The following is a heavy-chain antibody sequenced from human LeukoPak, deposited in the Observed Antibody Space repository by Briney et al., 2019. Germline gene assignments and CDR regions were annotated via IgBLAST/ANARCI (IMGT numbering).Heavy chain of an antibody. CDR1: GFSYGSNW. Sequence: GGSLRLSCAASGFSYGSNWMRWVRQAPGKGLVWVSRVSGDGSITYYADSVKGRFTMSRDNAKNTLYLQINSLRVEDTAVYYCARQNYGNPDYWGQGTLVTVSS. CDR2: VSGDGSIT. D-gene: IGHD3-16*01. V-gene: IGHV3-74*01. J-gene: IGHJ4*02. CDR3: ARQNYGNPDY.